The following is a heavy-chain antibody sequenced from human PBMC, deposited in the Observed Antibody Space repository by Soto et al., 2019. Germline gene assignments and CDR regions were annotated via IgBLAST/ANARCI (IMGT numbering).Heavy chain of an antibody. CDR2: ISGYNGDK. Sequence: GSVKVSCKASGYTFNSYGVSWVRQAPGQGLEWMGWISGYNGDKNYAQKFQGRVTMTTDTSTSTAYMELSSLRSEDTAVYYCAREGWSTGQDYWGQGTLVTVSS. V-gene: IGHV1-18*01. D-gene: IGHD2-15*01. CDR1: GYTFNSYG. J-gene: IGHJ4*02. CDR3: AREGWSTGQDY.